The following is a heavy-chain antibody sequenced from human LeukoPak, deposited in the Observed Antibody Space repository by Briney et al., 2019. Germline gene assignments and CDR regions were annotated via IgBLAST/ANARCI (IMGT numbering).Heavy chain of an antibody. Sequence: GGSLRLSCAASGFTFSSYWMHWVRQAPGKGLVWVSRINSDGSSTSYADSVKGRFTISRDNAKNTLYLQMNSLRAEDTAVYYCASPSGEAVRGYWGQGTLVTVSS. D-gene: IGHD3-10*01. CDR1: GFTFSSYW. CDR2: INSDGSST. V-gene: IGHV3-74*01. CDR3: ASPSGEAVRGY. J-gene: IGHJ4*02.